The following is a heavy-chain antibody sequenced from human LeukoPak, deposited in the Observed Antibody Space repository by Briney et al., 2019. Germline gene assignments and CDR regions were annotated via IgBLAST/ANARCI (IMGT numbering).Heavy chain of an antibody. V-gene: IGHV3-33*01. D-gene: IGHD6-13*01. J-gene: IGHJ4*02. CDR1: GFTFSSYG. CDR3: ARENYSSSGFFGY. CDR2: IWYDGSNK. Sequence: GRSLRLSCAASGFTFSSYGMHWVRQAPGKGLEWVAVIWYDGSNKYYADSVKGRFTISRDNSKNTLYLQMNSLRAEDTAVYYCARENYSSSGFFGYWGQGTLVTVS.